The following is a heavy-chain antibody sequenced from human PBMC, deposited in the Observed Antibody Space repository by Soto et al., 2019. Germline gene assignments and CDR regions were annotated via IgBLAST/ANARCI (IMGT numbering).Heavy chain of an antibody. J-gene: IGHJ4*02. CDR3: AREGRNEYSSSSFDY. Sequence: ASVKVSCKASGGTFSSYAISWVRQAPGQGLEWRGGIIPIFGTANYAQKFQGRVTITADESTSTAYMELSSLRSEDTAVYYCAREGRNEYSSSSFDYWGQGTLVTVSS. D-gene: IGHD6-6*01. CDR1: GGTFSSYA. V-gene: IGHV1-69*13. CDR2: IIPIFGTA.